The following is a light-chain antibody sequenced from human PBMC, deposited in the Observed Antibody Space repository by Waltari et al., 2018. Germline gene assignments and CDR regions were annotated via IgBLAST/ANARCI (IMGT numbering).Light chain of an antibody. CDR1: SSHVGNYDI. Sequence: QSALTQPASVSGSPGPSITISRTGPSSHVGNYDIFSWYQQHPNKAPKLIIYEGNKRPSGVSNRFSGSTSGNTASLTISGLQAEDEADYFCCSYAGSATFAVFGGGTKLTVL. J-gene: IGLJ3*02. CDR2: EGN. CDR3: CSYAGSATFAV. V-gene: IGLV2-23*03.